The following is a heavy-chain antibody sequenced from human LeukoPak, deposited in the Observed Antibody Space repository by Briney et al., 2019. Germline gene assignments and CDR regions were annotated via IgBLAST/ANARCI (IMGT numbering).Heavy chain of an antibody. V-gene: IGHV3-30*18. CDR3: VKTMVTFGGLIRTDAFDI. Sequence: GGSLRLSCAASGFTFSRYEMNWVRQAPGKGLEWVAVISYDGSNKYYADSVRGRFTITRDNSKNTLYLQMSSLRPEDTAVYFCVKTMVTFGGLIRTDAFDIWGQGTMVTVSS. CDR1: GFTFSRYE. J-gene: IGHJ3*02. CDR2: ISYDGSNK. D-gene: IGHD3-16*01.